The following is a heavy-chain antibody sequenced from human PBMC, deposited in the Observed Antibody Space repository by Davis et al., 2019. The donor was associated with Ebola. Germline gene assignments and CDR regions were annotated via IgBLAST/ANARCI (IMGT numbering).Heavy chain of an antibody. V-gene: IGHV1-3*01. J-gene: IGHJ6*02. CDR2: INAGNGNT. Sequence: ASVKVSCKASGYTFTSYAMHWVRQAPGQRLEWMGWINAGNGNTKYSQKFQGRVTITADKSTSTAYMELISLRSEDTAVYYCASYSKTKTYYYYGMDVWGQGTTVTVSS. CDR3: ASYSKTKTYYYYGMDV. CDR1: GYTFTSYA. D-gene: IGHD2-21*01.